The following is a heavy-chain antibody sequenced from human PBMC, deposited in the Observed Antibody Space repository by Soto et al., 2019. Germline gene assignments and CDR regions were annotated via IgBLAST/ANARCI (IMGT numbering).Heavy chain of an antibody. CDR2: IDPSDSYT. D-gene: IGHD3-22*01. J-gene: IGHJ4*02. V-gene: IGHV5-10-1*01. Sequence: PGESLKISCKASGYSFTSYWISWVRQMPGKGLEWMGRIDPSDSYTNYSPSFQGHVTISADKSISTAYLQWSSLKASDTAMYYCARRSRDYYDSSGYYYGYWGQGTLVTVSS. CDR3: ARRSRDYYDSSGYYYGY. CDR1: GYSFTSYW.